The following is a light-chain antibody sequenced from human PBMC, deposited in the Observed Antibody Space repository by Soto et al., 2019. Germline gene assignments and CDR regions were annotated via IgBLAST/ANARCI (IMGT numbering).Light chain of an antibody. Sequence: DIQMTQSPSSLSASVGDRVTITCRASQSIGRHLTWYQQKAGKAPKLLIYAAFSLQGGVPLRFSGSGSGTDFTLTISSLQPEDVATYYCLQSSSITRTFGQGTRVEIK. CDR1: QSIGRH. CDR3: LQSSSITRT. CDR2: AAF. V-gene: IGKV1-39*01. J-gene: IGKJ1*01.